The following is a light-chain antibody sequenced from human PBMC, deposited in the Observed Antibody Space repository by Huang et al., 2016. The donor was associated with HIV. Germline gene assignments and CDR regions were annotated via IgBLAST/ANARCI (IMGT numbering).Light chain of an antibody. CDR1: QNINNF. Sequence: EMTQYPSSLSASVGDRVIITCRASQNINNFLNWYQQRVGEATQLIISVVANMRNGGPLRFSGGKSGTNFTLTINNLQPEDFATYYCQQSFTTVPYTCAQGTKLEIK. V-gene: IGKV1-39*01. J-gene: IGKJ2*01. CDR2: VVA. CDR3: QQSFTTVPYT.